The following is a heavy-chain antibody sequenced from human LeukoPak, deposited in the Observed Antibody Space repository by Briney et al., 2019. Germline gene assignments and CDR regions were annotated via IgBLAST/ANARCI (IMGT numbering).Heavy chain of an antibody. CDR1: GFNYSNYD. CDR2: ISSSGSNM. J-gene: IGHJ4*02. Sequence: GGSLRLSCAASGFNYSNYDMNWVRQAPGKGVEWVSYISSSGSNMYYADSVKGRFTISRDNAENSLYLQMNSLRAEDTAIYYCTRDRSGNYPFDHWGQGTLVSVSS. V-gene: IGHV3-48*03. D-gene: IGHD1-26*01. CDR3: TRDRSGNYPFDH.